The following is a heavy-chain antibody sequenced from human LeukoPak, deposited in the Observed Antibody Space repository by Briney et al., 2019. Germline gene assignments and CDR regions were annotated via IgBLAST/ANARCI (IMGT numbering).Heavy chain of an antibody. D-gene: IGHD2/OR15-2a*01. J-gene: IGHJ4*02. V-gene: IGHV4-39*07. CDR1: GGSISSSSYY. CDR3: ARGVGRGSLLYYYFDD. Sequence: PSETLSLTCTVSGGSISSSSYYWGWIRQPPGKGLEWIGSIYYSGSTNYNPSLKSRVTISVDTSKNQFSLRLSSVTAADTAVYYCARGVGRGSLLYYYFDDWGQGTLVTVSS. CDR2: IYYSGST.